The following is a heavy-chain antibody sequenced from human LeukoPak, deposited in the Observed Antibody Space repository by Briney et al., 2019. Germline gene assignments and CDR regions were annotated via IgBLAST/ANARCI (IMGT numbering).Heavy chain of an antibody. D-gene: IGHD6-19*01. V-gene: IGHV3-30-3*01. Sequence: PGGSLRLSCAASGFTFSSYAMHWVRQAPGKGLEWVAVISYDGSNKYYADSVKGRFTISRDNSKNTLYLQMNSLRAEDTAVYYCARDIGRGAVAGTGVDYWGQGTLVTVSS. CDR1: GFTFSSYA. J-gene: IGHJ4*02. CDR2: ISYDGSNK. CDR3: ARDIGRGAVAGTGVDY.